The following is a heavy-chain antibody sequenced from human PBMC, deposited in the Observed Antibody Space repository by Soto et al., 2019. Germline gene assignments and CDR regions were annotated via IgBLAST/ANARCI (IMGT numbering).Heavy chain of an antibody. J-gene: IGHJ4*02. V-gene: IGHV2-5*02. CDR1: GFSLSSSGVG. D-gene: IGHD2-21*01. Sequence: QITLKESGPTLVKPTQTLTLTCTFSGFSLSSSGVGVGWIRQPTGKALEWLTFIYWDDDKRYSPSLKSRLTLTKDTSKNQVVLTLSNMDPVDTATYYCARLGVAGITYCFDSWGQGTLLTGSS. CDR2: IYWDDDK. CDR3: ARLGVAGITYCFDS.